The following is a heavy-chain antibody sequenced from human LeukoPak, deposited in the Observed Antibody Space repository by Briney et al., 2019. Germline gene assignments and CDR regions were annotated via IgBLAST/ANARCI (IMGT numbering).Heavy chain of an antibody. V-gene: IGHV1-2*02. Sequence: ASVKVSCKASGYTFTGYYMHWVRQAPGQGLEWMGWINPNSGGTNYAQKFQGRVTMTRDTSISTAYMELSRLRSDDTAVYYCARLGGSYYYYNYYMDVWGKGTTVTVSS. CDR1: GYTFTGYY. D-gene: IGHD1-26*01. J-gene: IGHJ6*03. CDR3: ARLGGSYYYYNYYMDV. CDR2: INPNSGGT.